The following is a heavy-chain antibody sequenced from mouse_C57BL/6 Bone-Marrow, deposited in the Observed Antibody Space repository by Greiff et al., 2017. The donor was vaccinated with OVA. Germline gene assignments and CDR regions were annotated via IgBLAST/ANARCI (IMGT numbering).Heavy chain of an antibody. J-gene: IGHJ3*01. CDR3: ARGGLLVAY. D-gene: IGHD2-3*01. CDR2: IYPGDGDT. Sequence: QVQLQQSGPELVKPGASVKISCKASGYAFSSSWMNWVKQRPGKGLEWIGRIYPGDGDTNYNGKFKGKATLTADKSSSTAYMQLSSLTSEDSAVYFCARGGLLVAYWGQGTLVTVSA. CDR1: GYAFSSSW. V-gene: IGHV1-82*01.